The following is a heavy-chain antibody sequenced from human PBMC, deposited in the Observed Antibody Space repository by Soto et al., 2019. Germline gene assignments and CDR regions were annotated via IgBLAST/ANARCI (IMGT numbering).Heavy chain of an antibody. CDR2: ISGSGGST. Sequence: DVQLLESGGGLVQPGGSLRLSCAASGFTFSNYAMTWVRQAPGKGLEWVSGISGSGGSTFYADSVKGRFTISRDNSKNTLYMEMNGVRSEGTAVYYCGKDQGVSVDVPYYLDSWGQGTLVTVSS. D-gene: IGHD3-10*02. V-gene: IGHV3-23*01. J-gene: IGHJ4*02. CDR1: GFTFSNYA. CDR3: GKDQGVSVDVPYYLDS.